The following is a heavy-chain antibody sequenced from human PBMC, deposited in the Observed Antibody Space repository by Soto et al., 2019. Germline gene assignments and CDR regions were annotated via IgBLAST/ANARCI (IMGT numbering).Heavy chain of an antibody. CDR3: ARDGVDTATGYYYGMDV. J-gene: IGHJ6*02. CDR1: GYTFTSYG. CDR2: ISAYNGNT. Sequence: QVQLVQSGAEVKKPGASVKVSCKASGYTFTSYGISWVRQAPGQGLEWMGWISAYNGNTNYAQKLQGRVTMTTDTSTSTANMELRSLRADDTAVYYCARDGVDTATGYYYGMDVWGHGTTVTVSS. D-gene: IGHD5-18*01. V-gene: IGHV1-18*01.